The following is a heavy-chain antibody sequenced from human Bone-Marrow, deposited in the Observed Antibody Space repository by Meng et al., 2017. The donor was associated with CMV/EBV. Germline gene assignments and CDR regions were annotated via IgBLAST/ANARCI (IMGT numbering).Heavy chain of an antibody. V-gene: IGHV3-21*01. CDR2: ISSSSSYI. CDR3: AREDYSNYNAFDI. Sequence: GESLKISCAASGFTFSSYSMNWVRQAPGKGLEWVSSISSSSSYIYYADSVKGRFTISRDNAKNSLYLQMNSLRAEDTAVYYCAREDYSNYNAFDIWGQRTMVTVSS. D-gene: IGHD4-11*01. CDR1: GFTFSSYS. J-gene: IGHJ3*02.